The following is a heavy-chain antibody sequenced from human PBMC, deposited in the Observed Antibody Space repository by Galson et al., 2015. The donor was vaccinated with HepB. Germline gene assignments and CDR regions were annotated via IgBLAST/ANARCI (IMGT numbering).Heavy chain of an antibody. CDR1: GYNFIGYY. CDR3: ARDELTSSAY. Sequence: SVKVSCKAFGYNFIGYYMHWVRQAPGQGLEWMGRIHPYSGDTNYAQRFQGRVTMTRDTSFSTAYMELSRLTSDDAAVYYCARDELTSSAYWGQGTLVTVSS. V-gene: IGHV1-2*06. D-gene: IGHD3-22*01. CDR2: IHPYSGDT. J-gene: IGHJ4*02.